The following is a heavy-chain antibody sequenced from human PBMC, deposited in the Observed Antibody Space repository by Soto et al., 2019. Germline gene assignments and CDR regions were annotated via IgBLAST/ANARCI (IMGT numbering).Heavy chain of an antibody. V-gene: IGHV4-39*01. CDR2: IYYSGST. D-gene: IGHD3-10*01. J-gene: IGHJ5*02. Sequence: PSETLSLTCTVSGGSISSSSYYWCWIRQPPGKGLEWIGSIYYSGSTYYNPSLKSRVTISVDTSKNQFSLKLSSVTAADMAVYYCARSSRITMVRGVIEWFDPWGQGTLVTVSS. CDR1: GGSISSSSYY. CDR3: ARSSRITMVRGVIEWFDP.